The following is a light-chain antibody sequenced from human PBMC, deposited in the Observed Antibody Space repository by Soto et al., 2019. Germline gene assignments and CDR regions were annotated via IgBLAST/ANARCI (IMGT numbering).Light chain of an antibody. CDR3: KQRTNWPLT. CDR2: DAS. CDR1: QRVAKF. V-gene: IGKV3-11*01. Sequence: EIVLTQSPDTLSLSPGESATLSCRASQRVAKFLAWYQQKGGQAPRLLIFDASTRATGVPGRFNGSGSGTAFTLTIISLQPDDAAVYFCKQRTNWPLTFGGGTKVEVK. J-gene: IGKJ4*01.